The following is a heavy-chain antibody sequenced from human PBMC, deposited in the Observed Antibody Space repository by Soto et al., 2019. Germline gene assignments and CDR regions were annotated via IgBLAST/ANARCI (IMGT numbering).Heavy chain of an antibody. D-gene: IGHD3-10*01. CDR3: PTNRGGGGY. Sequence: EVQLVESGGGLIQPGGSLRLSCAVSGFTVSNNYMSWVRQAPGKGLEGVLVIYSGGYTAYGDSVKGRFTISRDNSKNTFFLKMNALSPADPALFFWPTNRGGGGYWGQGTLVTVSS. CDR2: IYSGGYT. J-gene: IGHJ4*02. V-gene: IGHV3-53*01. CDR1: GFTVSNNY.